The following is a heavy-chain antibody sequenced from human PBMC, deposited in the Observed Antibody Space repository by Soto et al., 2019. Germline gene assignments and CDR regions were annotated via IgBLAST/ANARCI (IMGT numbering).Heavy chain of an antibody. J-gene: IGHJ4*02. CDR2: ISGSGATT. V-gene: IGHV3-23*01. D-gene: IGHD2-21*02. CDR1: GFTFNRYA. Sequence: EVHLLESGGGLVRPGGSLRLSCAASGFTFNRYAMNWVRQAAGKGLEWVSGISGSGATTYYADSVTGRFTISRDNSKNTVYLQMNSLRAGDTAVYYCAKDPEVVVTAPDYWGQGTLVTVSS. CDR3: AKDPEVVVTAPDY.